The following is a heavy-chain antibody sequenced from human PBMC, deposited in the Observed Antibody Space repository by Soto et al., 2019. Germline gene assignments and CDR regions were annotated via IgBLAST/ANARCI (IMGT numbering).Heavy chain of an antibody. CDR3: ARGDPYYGMDV. CDR2: ISYDGSNN. V-gene: IGHV3-30*04. Sequence: QVQLVGSGGGVVQPGRSLRLSCVASGFTSSNYFMHWVRQAPGKGLEWVALISYDGSNNHYTDSVKGRFTISRDNSKNTLYLQMNSLRGEDTAVYFCARGDPYYGMDVWGQGTTVTVSS. J-gene: IGHJ6*02. CDR1: GFTSSNYF.